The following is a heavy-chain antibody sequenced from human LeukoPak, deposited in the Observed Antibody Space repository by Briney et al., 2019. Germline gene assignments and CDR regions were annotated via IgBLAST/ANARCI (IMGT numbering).Heavy chain of an antibody. D-gene: IGHD2-15*01. V-gene: IGHV1-18*01. CDR2: ISAYNGNT. Sequence: GASVKVSCKASGYTFTSYGISWVRQAPGQGLEWMGWISAYNGNTNYAQKLQGRVTMTTDTSTSTAYMELRSLRSDDTAVYYCARWSYCSGGSCVESDYWGQGTLVTVSS. CDR1: GYTFTSYG. J-gene: IGHJ4*02. CDR3: ARWSYCSGGSCVESDY.